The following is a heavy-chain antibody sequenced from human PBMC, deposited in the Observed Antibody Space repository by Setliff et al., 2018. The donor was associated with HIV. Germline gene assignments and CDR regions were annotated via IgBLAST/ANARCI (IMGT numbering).Heavy chain of an antibody. CDR2: MNTDGSST. Sequence: GSLRLSCAASGFTFSSYWMHWVRQAPGKGLVWVFGMNTDGSSTRYADSVKGRFTISRDNAKNMLYLQMNSLSADDTAVYYCAKDRTVVVITIFDYWGQGTLVTVSS. D-gene: IGHD3-22*01. J-gene: IGHJ4*02. CDR1: GFTFSSYW. CDR3: AKDRTVVVITIFDY. V-gene: IGHV3-74*01.